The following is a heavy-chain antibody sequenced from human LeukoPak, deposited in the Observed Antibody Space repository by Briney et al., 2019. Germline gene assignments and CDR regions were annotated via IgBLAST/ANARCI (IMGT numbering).Heavy chain of an antibody. J-gene: IGHJ6*02. CDR1: GGSISSSSYY. CDR3: AVESYYYYGMDV. D-gene: IGHD1-1*01. Sequence: PSETLSLTCTVSGGSISSSSYYWGWIRQPPGKGLEWIGSIYYSGSTYYNPSLKSRVTISVDTSKNQFSLKLSSVTAADTAVYYCAVESYYYYGMDVWGQGTTVTVS. CDR2: IYYSGST. V-gene: IGHV4-39*01.